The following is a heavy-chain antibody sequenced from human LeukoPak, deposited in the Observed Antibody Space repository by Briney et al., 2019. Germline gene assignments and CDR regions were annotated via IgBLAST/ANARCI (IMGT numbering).Heavy chain of an antibody. D-gene: IGHD4-17*01. J-gene: IGHJ5*02. CDR3: AVTRSSWYDP. CDR2: ISAYNGNT. CDR1: GYIFTSYG. Sequence: ASVKVSCKASGYIFTSYGISWVRQAPGQGLEWMGWISAYNGNTNYPQKLQGRVTMTTDTSTSTAYMELRSLRSDDTAVYYCAVTRSSWYDPWGQGTLVTVSS. V-gene: IGHV1-18*01.